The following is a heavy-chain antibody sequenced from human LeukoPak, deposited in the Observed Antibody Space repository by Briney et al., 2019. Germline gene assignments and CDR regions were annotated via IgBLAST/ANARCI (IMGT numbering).Heavy chain of an antibody. D-gene: IGHD5-24*01. J-gene: IGHJ3*02. V-gene: IGHV7-4-1*02. CDR3: AKEIKRFDI. CDR2: INTNTGNP. Sequence: ASVKVSCKASGYTFTSYAMNWVRQAPGQGLERMGWINTNTGNPTYAQGFTGRFVFSLDKSVSTTYLQIISLKTEDTAIYYCAKEIKRFDIWGQGTMITVSS. CDR1: GYTFTSYA.